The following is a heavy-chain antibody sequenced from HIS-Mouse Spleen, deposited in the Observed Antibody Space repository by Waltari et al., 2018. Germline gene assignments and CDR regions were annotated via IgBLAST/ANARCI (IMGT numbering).Heavy chain of an antibody. CDR2: IYYSGST. CDR3: AREFGAGTTGTLTGENWFDP. V-gene: IGHV4-39*07. Sequence: QLQLQESGPGLVKPSETLSLTCTVSGGSISSSSYYWRWIRQPPGSGPAWIGSIYYSGSTYYNPSLKSRVTISVDTSKNQFSLKLSSVTAADTAVYYCAREFGAGTTGTLTGENWFDPWGQGTLVTVSS. J-gene: IGHJ5*02. CDR1: GGSISSSSYY. D-gene: IGHD1-1*01.